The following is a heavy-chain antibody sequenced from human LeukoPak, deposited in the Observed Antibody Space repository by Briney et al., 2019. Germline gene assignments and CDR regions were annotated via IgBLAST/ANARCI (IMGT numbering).Heavy chain of an antibody. CDR2: ISYDGSNK. Sequence: RGSLRLSCAASGFTFSSYAMHWVRQAPGKGLEWVAVISYDGSNKYYADSVKGRFTISRDNSKNTLYLQMNSLRAEDTAVYYCARDPGYSGYEGRAFDIWGQGTMVTVSS. D-gene: IGHD5-12*01. J-gene: IGHJ3*02. CDR1: GFTFSSYA. V-gene: IGHV3-30-3*01. CDR3: ARDPGYSGYEGRAFDI.